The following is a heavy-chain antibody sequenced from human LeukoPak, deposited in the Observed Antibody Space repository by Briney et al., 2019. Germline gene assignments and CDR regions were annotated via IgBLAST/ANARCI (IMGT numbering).Heavy chain of an antibody. Sequence: GGSLRLSCAASGFTFSNSWMSWVRQAPGKGLEWVANIKQDGSEKYYVDSVKGRFTISRDNAKNSLYLQMNSLRAEDTAVYYCARDRLITMIVVVTTYSDYWGQGTLVTVSS. V-gene: IGHV3-7*01. J-gene: IGHJ4*02. D-gene: IGHD3-22*01. CDR3: ARDRLITMIVVVTTYSDY. CDR1: GFTFSNSW. CDR2: IKQDGSEK.